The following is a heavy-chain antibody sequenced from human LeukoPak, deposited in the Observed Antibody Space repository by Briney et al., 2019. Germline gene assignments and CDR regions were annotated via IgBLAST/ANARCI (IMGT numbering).Heavy chain of an antibody. CDR2: IYHSGST. D-gene: IGHD1-14*01. CDR1: GGSFSGYS. CDR3: ARVTGPPDDAFDI. Sequence: SETLSLTCAVYGGSFSGYSWSWIRQPPGKGLEWIGYIYHSGSTYYNPSPKSRVTISVDRSKNQFSLKLSSVTAADTAVYYCARVTGPPDDAFDIWGQGTMVTVSS. V-gene: IGHV4-30-2*01. J-gene: IGHJ3*02.